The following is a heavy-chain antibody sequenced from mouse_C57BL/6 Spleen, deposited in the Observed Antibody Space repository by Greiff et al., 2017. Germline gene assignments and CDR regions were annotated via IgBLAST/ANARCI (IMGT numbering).Heavy chain of an antibody. CDR1: GYTFTDYN. D-gene: IGHD1-1*02. CDR2: INPNNGGT. CDR3: AREDYVDWYFDV. Sequence: EVQLQQSGPELVKPGASVKIPCKASGYTFTDYNMDWVKQSHGQSLEWIGDINPNNGGTNYNQKFKGKATLTVDKSSSTADMELRSLTSEDTAVYYCAREDYVDWYFDVWGTGTTVTVSS. J-gene: IGHJ1*03. V-gene: IGHV1-18*01.